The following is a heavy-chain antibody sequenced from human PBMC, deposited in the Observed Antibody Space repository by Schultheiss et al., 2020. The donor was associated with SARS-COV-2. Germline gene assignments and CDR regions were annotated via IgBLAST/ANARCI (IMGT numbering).Heavy chain of an antibody. CDR2: ISGSGGST. CDR3: ARDQKGYYNSNWFDP. D-gene: IGHD1-1*01. Sequence: GGSLRLSCAASGFTFSSYAMSWVRQAPGKGLEWVSAISGSGGSTYYADSVKGRFTISRDNSKNTLYLQMNSLRAEDTAVYYCARDQKGYYNSNWFDPWGQGTLVTVFS. CDR1: GFTFSSYA. J-gene: IGHJ5*02. V-gene: IGHV3-23*01.